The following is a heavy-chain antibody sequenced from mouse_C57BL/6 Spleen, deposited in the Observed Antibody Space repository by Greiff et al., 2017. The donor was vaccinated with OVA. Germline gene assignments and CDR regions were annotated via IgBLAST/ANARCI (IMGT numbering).Heavy chain of an antibody. CDR2: ISDGGSYT. CDR3: ARDMVRGFAY. V-gene: IGHV5-4*01. Sequence: EVMLVESGGGLVKPGGSLKLSCAASGFTFTSYAMSWVRQTPGKRLEWVGTISDGGSYTYYPDNVKGRVTISRDNAKNILYLQMSHLKSEDTAMYYCARDMVRGFAYWGQGTLVTVSA. CDR1: GFTFTSYA. D-gene: IGHD2-2*01. J-gene: IGHJ3*01.